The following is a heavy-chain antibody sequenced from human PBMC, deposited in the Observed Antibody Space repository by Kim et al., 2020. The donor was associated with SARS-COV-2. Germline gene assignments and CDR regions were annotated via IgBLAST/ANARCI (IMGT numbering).Heavy chain of an antibody. CDR1: GGSISSSSYY. CDR3: ARNMVRGVTFDY. V-gene: IGHV4-39*01. Sequence: SETLSLTCTVSGGSISSSSYYWGWIRQPPGKGLEWIGSIYYSGSTYYNPSLKRRVTISVDTSKNQFSLKLSSVTAADTAVYYCARNMVRGVTFDYWGQGTLVTVSS. CDR2: IYYSGST. D-gene: IGHD3-10*01. J-gene: IGHJ4*02.